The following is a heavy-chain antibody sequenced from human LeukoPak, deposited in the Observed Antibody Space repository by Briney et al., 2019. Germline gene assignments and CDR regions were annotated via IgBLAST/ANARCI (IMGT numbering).Heavy chain of an antibody. CDR3: ARHRGYYDSPNWFDP. Sequence: SETLSLTCTVSGGYISSYYWSWIRQPPGEGLEWIGYVYYTGSTNYNPSLKSRVTISVDTSKNQFSLKLSSVTAADTAVYYCARHRGYYDSPNWFDPWGQGTLVTVSS. V-gene: IGHV4-59*08. CDR1: GGYISSYY. J-gene: IGHJ5*02. CDR2: VYYTGST. D-gene: IGHD3-22*01.